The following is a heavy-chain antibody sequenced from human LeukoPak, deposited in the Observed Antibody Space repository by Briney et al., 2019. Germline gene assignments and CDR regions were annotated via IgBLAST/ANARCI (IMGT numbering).Heavy chain of an antibody. Sequence: TGGSLRLSCAASGFTFTSYGMHWVRQAPGKGLEWVAVISSDGSDKYYADSVKGRFTISRDNSKNTLFLHMDSLRAEDMAVYYCARDSYASSPAYWGQGTLVTVSS. J-gene: IGHJ4*02. CDR2: ISSDGSDK. CDR1: GFTFTSYG. CDR3: ARDSYASSPAY. D-gene: IGHD6-13*01. V-gene: IGHV3-30*03.